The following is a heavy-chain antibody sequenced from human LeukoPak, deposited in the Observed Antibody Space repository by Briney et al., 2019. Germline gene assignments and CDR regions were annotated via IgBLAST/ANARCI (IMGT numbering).Heavy chain of an antibody. J-gene: IGHJ4*02. D-gene: IGHD2-21*01. V-gene: IGHV3-48*03. Sequence: SGGSLRLSCAASGFTFSSYEMNWVRQAPGKGLEWVSYISSSGGTIYYADSVKGRFTISRDNAKSSLYLQMNSLRAEDTAVYSCARGGLFFDYWGQGTLVTVSS. CDR1: GFTFSSYE. CDR3: ARGGLFFDY. CDR2: ISSSGGTI.